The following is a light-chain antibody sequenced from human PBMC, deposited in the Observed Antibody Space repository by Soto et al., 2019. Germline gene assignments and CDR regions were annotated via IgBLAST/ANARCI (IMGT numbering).Light chain of an antibody. CDR3: QQRSSGPRT. V-gene: IGKV3-11*01. CDR2: ETS. Sequence: EIVLTQSPATLSLSPGERATLSCRASQSVGSYLTWYQQKPGQAPRLLIYETSKRATGIPARFSGSGSGTDFTLTISSLGPEDAAVYYCQQRSSGPRTFGQGPKVDIK. J-gene: IGKJ1*01. CDR1: QSVGSY.